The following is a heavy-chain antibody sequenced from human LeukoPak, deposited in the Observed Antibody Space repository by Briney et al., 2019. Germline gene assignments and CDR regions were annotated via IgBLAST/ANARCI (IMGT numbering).Heavy chain of an antibody. CDR2: IYYSGST. Sequence: SETLSLTCTVSGGSISSYYWSWIRQPPGKGLEWSGYIYYSGSTNYNPSLKSRVTISVDTSKNQFSLKLTSVTAADTAVYHCARKAWVPYYFDYWGQGALVTVSS. V-gene: IGHV4-59*01. CDR3: ARKAWVPYYFDY. J-gene: IGHJ4*02. D-gene: IGHD1-26*01. CDR1: GGSISSYY.